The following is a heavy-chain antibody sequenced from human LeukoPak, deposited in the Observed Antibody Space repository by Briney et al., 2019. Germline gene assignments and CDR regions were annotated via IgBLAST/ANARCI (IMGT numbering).Heavy chain of an antibody. V-gene: IGHV4-59*01. CDR3: ARDGCSIGDHLDY. CDR1: GGSISSYY. J-gene: IGHJ4*02. D-gene: IGHD4-17*01. CDR2: IYYSGST. Sequence: SQTLSLSCTVSGGSISSYYWSWIRQPPGKGLEWIGYIYYSGSTNYNPTLKSRVTISVDTSKSQFSLKLSSVTAADTAVYYCARDGCSIGDHLDYWGQGTLVTVSS.